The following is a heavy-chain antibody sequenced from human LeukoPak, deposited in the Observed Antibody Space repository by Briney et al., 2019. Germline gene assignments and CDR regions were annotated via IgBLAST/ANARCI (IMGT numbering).Heavy chain of an antibody. Sequence: SVKVSCKASGGTFSSYAIGWVRQAPGQGLEWMGRIIPIFGTANYAQKFQGRVTITTDESTSTAYMELSSLRSEDTAVYYCARGRVRGVIITPLDYWGQGTLVTVSS. D-gene: IGHD3-10*01. CDR3: ARGRVRGVIITPLDY. CDR1: GGTFSSYA. J-gene: IGHJ4*02. V-gene: IGHV1-69*05. CDR2: IIPIFGTA.